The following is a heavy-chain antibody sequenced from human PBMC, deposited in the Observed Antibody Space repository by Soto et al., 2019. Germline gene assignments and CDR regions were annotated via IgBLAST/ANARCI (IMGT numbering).Heavy chain of an antibody. V-gene: IGHV3-7*04. J-gene: IGHJ3*02. D-gene: IGHD3-22*01. CDR3: ARGDYYDSSGPFSDAFDI. Sequence: PGGSLRLSCAASGFTFSSHWMSWVRQAPGKGLEWVANIKPDGSEKWYVESVKGRFTISRDNAKNSLYLQMNSLRAEDTAVYYCARGDYYDSSGPFSDAFDIWGQGTMVTVS. CDR1: GFTFSSHW. CDR2: IKPDGSEK.